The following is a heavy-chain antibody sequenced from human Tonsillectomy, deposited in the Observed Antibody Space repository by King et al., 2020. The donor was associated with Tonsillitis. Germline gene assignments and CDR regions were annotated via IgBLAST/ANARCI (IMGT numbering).Heavy chain of an antibody. CDR2: INSDGSST. D-gene: IGHD6-19*01. Sequence: VQLVESGGGLVQPGGSLRLSCAASGFTFSSYWMHWVRQAPGKGLVWVSRINSDGSSTSYADSVKGRFTISRDNAKNTLYLQMNSLRAEDTAVYYCARVITVAGTFWFDPWGQGTLATVSS. CDR3: ARVITVAGTFWFDP. J-gene: IGHJ5*02. CDR1: GFTFSSYW. V-gene: IGHV3-74*02.